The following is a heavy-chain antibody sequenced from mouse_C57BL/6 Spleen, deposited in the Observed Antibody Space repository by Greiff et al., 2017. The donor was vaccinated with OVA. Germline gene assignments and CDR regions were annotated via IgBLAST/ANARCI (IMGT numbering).Heavy chain of an antibody. CDR1: GYAFSSYW. CDR3: AREGVRRGDYLDY. J-gene: IGHJ2*01. V-gene: IGHV1-80*01. D-gene: IGHD2-14*01. CDR2: IYPGDGDT. Sequence: VKLQESGAELVQPGASVKISCKASGYAFSSYWMNWVKQRPGKGLEWIGQIYPGDGDTNYNGQFTGTATLTADKSSSTAYMQLSSLTSEDAAVYFCAREGVRRGDYLDYWGQGTTLTVSS.